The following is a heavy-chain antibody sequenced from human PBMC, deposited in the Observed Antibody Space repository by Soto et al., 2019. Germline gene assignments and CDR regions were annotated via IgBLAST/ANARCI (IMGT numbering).Heavy chain of an antibody. J-gene: IGHJ4*02. V-gene: IGHV3-30*18. CDR3: AKDFARGPMGLARDS. CDR1: GFNFTAFG. CDR2: ISSDGSNN. D-gene: IGHD3-9*01. Sequence: QVQLVESGGGVIHPGRSLRLSSTAFGFNFTAFGMHWVRQAPGKGLEWLALISSDGSNNFYADSVRGRFTVSRDRSDTTLQLHMSAVRNEDTAMDYCAKDFARGPMGLARDSWGQGTLVSVSS.